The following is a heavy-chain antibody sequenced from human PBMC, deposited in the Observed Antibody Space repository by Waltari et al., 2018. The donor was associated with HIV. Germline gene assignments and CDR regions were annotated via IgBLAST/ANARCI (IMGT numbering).Heavy chain of an antibody. V-gene: IGHV1-18*01. CDR2: ITGYGGNT. J-gene: IGHJ3*02. CDR3: ARVFCSSWFEPGREDSFDI. CDR1: GYTLTHYG. Sequence: QVQLVPSGAEVKKPGASVKVSCKASGYTLTHYGMSWLRQAPGQSLEWMGWITGYGGNTKYGQNFQDRVSVTRETSTSTVYMELRGLTPDDTGIYYCARVFCSSWFEPGREDSFDIWGQGTEVTVSS. D-gene: IGHD6-13*01.